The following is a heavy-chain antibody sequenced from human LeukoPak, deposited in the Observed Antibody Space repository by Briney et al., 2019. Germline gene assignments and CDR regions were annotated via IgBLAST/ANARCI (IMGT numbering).Heavy chain of an antibody. Sequence: SETLSLTCTVSGGSISSSSYYWGWIRQPPGKGLEWIGSIYYSGSTYYNPSLKSRVTISVDTSKSQFSLKLSSVTAADTAVYYCARRNYYDSSGYYSSTAFDIWGQGTMVTVSS. D-gene: IGHD3-22*01. CDR1: GGSISSSSYY. CDR2: IYYSGST. CDR3: ARRNYYDSSGYYSSTAFDI. J-gene: IGHJ3*02. V-gene: IGHV4-39*01.